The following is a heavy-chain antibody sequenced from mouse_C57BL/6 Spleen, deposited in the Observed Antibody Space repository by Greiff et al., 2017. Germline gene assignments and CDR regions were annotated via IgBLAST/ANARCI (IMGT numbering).Heavy chain of an antibody. J-gene: IGHJ3*01. D-gene: IGHD2-3*01. V-gene: IGHV1-76*01. CDR3: ARTGISIYDGYFFAY. CDR1: GYTFTDYY. Sequence: VQLQESGAELVRPGASVKLSCKASGYTFTDYYINWVKQRPGQGLEWIARIYPGSGNTYYNEKFKGKATLTAEKSSSTAYMQLSSLTSEDSAVYFCARTGISIYDGYFFAYWGQGTLVTVSA. CDR2: IYPGSGNT.